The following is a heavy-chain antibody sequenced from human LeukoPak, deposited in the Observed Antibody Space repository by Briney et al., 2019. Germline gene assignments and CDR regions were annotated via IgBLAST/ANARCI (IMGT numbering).Heavy chain of an antibody. Sequence: SPGGSLRLSCAASGFSLSSYNMNWVRQAPGKGLEWVSSISSSSGYIYYADSVKGRFTISRDNAKNSLYLQMNSLRDEDTAIYYCARETTVIKKIDYWGQGTLVTVSS. CDR3: ARETTVIKKIDY. CDR2: ISSSSGYI. V-gene: IGHV3-21*01. D-gene: IGHD4-17*01. J-gene: IGHJ4*02. CDR1: GFSLSSYN.